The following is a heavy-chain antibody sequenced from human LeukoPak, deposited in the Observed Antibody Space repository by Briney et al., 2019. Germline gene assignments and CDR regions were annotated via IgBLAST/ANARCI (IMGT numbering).Heavy chain of an antibody. V-gene: IGHV1-18*01. J-gene: IGHJ6*03. CDR1: GYTFKNYG. CDR3: ARVYGGYDFNYYYYYMDV. Sequence: ASVKVSCKASGYTFKNYGISWVRQAPGQGLEWMGWISAYNGYTKYAQKVQGRVTMTTDTSTSTAYMELRSLRSDDTAVYYCARVYGGYDFNYYYYYMDVWGKGTTVTISS. CDR2: ISAYNGYT. D-gene: IGHD5-12*01.